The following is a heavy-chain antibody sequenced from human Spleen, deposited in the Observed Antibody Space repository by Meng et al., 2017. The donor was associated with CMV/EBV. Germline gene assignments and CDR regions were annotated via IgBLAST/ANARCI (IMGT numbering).Heavy chain of an antibody. V-gene: IGHV3-23*01. CDR3: ANDYSNYEGWY. Sequence: GESLKISCETSGFTFSDYYMTWIRQAPGKGLEWVSAISGSGGSTYYADSVKGRFTISRDNSKNTLYLQMNSLRAEDTAVYYCANDYSNYEGWYWGQGTLVTVSS. CDR2: ISGSGGST. CDR1: GFTFSDYY. J-gene: IGHJ4*02. D-gene: IGHD4-11*01.